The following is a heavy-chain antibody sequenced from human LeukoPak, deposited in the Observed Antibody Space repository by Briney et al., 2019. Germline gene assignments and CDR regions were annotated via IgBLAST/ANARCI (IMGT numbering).Heavy chain of an antibody. CDR1: GGSISSYY. V-gene: IGHV4-59*01. CDR2: ISYSGTT. Sequence: SETLSLTCTVSGGSISSYYWNWIRQSPRKGLEWIGYISYSGTTYYNPSLKSRVTISVDTSKKQFSLKLTSVTAADTAVYYCARDSGSYPHWFAPWGQGTLVTVSS. J-gene: IGHJ5*02. CDR3: ARDSGSYPHWFAP. D-gene: IGHD1-26*01.